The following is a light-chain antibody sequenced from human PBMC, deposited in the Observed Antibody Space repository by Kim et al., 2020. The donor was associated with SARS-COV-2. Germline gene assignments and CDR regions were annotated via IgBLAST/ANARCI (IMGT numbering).Light chain of an antibody. Sequence: GQKVLITGSESSSNIGNNYVSWYQQRPGTAPKLLIYDNNKRPSGIPDRFSGSKSGTSATLGITGLQTGDEADYYCGTWDSSLSAGVFGGGTQLTVL. CDR3: GTWDSSLSAGV. CDR1: SSNIGNNY. J-gene: IGLJ2*01. V-gene: IGLV1-51*01. CDR2: DNN.